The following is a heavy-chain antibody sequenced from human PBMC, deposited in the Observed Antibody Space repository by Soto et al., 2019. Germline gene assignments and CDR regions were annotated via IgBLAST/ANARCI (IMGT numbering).Heavy chain of an antibody. CDR2: IDITGATT. Sequence: EVQLLESGGGLVQPGGSLRLSCAASGFTFSTFAMSWVRQAPGKGLEWVSVIDITGATTNYAGSVKGRFTISRDNSKNTLHLQMNGLRAEDTAVYYCAKPRTGWYVFDYWGLGTLVTVSS. CDR3: AKPRTGWYVFDY. CDR1: GFTFSTFA. D-gene: IGHD6-19*01. J-gene: IGHJ4*02. V-gene: IGHV3-23*01.